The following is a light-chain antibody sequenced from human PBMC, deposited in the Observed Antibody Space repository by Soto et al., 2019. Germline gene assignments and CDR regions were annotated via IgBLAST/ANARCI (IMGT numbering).Light chain of an antibody. CDR3: QQYTDWPWGT. J-gene: IGKJ1*01. Sequence: EIVMTQSPATLSLSPGETATLSYMASQSVHSNLAWFQQHPGQAPRLLIYGASSRATGIPVRFSGSGSGTEFTLTISSLQPEDFAVYYCQQYTDWPWGTFGQGTKVDIK. V-gene: IGKV3-15*01. CDR2: GAS. CDR1: QSVHSN.